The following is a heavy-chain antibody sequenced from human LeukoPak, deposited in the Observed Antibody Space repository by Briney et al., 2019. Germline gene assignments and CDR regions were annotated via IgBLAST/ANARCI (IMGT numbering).Heavy chain of an antibody. D-gene: IGHD3-9*01. Sequence: SQTLSLTCTVSGGSISSGSYYWSWIRQPAGKGLEWIGRIYTSGSTNYNPSLKRRVTISVDTSKNQFSLKLSSVTAADTAVYYCARDSRDILTGYENWFDPWGQGTLVTVSS. CDR3: ARDSRDILTGYENWFDP. CDR2: IYTSGST. CDR1: GGSISSGSYY. J-gene: IGHJ5*02. V-gene: IGHV4-61*02.